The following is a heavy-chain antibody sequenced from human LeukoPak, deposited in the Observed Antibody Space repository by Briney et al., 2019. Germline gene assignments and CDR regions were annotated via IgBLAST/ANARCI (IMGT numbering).Heavy chain of an antibody. CDR1: GGSISSYY. D-gene: IGHD3-10*01. Sequence: SETLSLTCTVSGGSISSYYWSWIRQPPGKGLEWIGYIYYSGSTNYNPSLKSRVTISVDTSKNQFSLKLSSVAAADTAVYYCAREFRYYGSGRPHFDYWGQGTLVTVSS. CDR2: IYYSGST. V-gene: IGHV4-59*01. J-gene: IGHJ4*02. CDR3: AREFRYYGSGRPHFDY.